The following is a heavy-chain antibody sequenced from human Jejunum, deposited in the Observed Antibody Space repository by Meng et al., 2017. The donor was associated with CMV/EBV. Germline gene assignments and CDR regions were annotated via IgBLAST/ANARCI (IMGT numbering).Heavy chain of an antibody. CDR2: ISGRGGST. CDR1: SVTFRTYP. D-gene: IGHD1-7*01. Sequence: SSVTFRTYPINWVRQAPGKGLEWVSAISGRGGSTYYAASVTGRFTISRDNSTSTLSLQLNSLSAGNTAVYYCAKDENSNYVRWFDPWGQGTLVTVSS. V-gene: IGHV3-23*01. J-gene: IGHJ5*02. CDR3: AKDENSNYVRWFDP.